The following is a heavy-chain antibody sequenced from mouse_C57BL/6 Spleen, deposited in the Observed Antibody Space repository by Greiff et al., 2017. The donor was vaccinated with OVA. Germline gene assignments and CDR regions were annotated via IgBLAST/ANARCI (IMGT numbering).Heavy chain of an antibody. D-gene: IGHD1-1*01. CDR2: IYPGDGDT. CDR1: GYAFSSSW. CDR3: AREGSFTTVVAPCAD. Sequence: QVQLQQSGPELVKPGASVKISCKASGYAFSSSWMNWVKQRPGKGLEWIGRIYPGDGDTNYNGKFKGKATLTADKSSSTAYMQLSSLTSEDSAVYFCAREGSFTTVVAPCADWGQGTTLTVSS. V-gene: IGHV1-82*01. J-gene: IGHJ2*01.